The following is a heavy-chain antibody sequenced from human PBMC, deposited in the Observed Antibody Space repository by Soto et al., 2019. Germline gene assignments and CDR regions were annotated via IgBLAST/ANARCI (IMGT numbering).Heavy chain of an antibody. Sequence: QVQLVQSGAEVKKPGASVKVSCKASGYTFTTYGISWVRQAPGQGLEWMGWISAYNGNTNYAQKLQGRVTMTTDTSTSTAYMELKSRKSDDTALYYCAREGGGLTDDYYDSSGYPDAFDIWGQGTMVTVSP. V-gene: IGHV1-18*01. J-gene: IGHJ3*02. CDR1: GYTFTTYG. D-gene: IGHD3-22*01. CDR2: ISAYNGNT. CDR3: AREGGGLTDDYYDSSGYPDAFDI.